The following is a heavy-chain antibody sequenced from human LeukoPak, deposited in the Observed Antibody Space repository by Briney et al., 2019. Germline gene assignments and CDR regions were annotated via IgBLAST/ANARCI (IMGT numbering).Heavy chain of an antibody. D-gene: IGHD2-2*01. V-gene: IGHV1-2*02. CDR2: INPNSGGT. CDR3: ARVELLGYCSSTSCYPM. J-gene: IGHJ4*02. CDR1: GYTFTGYY. Sequence: ASVKVSCKASGYTFTGYYMHWVRQAPGQGLEWMGWINPNSGGTNYAQKFQGRVTMTRDTSISTAYMELSRLRSDDTAVYYCARVELLGYCSSTSCYPMWGQGTLVTVSS.